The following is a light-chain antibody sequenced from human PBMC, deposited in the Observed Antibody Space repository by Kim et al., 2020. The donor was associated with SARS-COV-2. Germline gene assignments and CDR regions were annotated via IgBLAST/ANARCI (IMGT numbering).Light chain of an antibody. CDR2: DVS. V-gene: IGLV2-11*01. CDR3: CSYAGNYPYV. J-gene: IGLJ1*01. Sequence: GQSVTISCTGTSSDVGGYNYVSWYQQHPGKAPNLMIYDVSERPSGVPDRFSGSKSGNTASLTISGLQAEDEADYFCCSYAGNYPYVFGSGTKVTVL. CDR1: SSDVGGYNY.